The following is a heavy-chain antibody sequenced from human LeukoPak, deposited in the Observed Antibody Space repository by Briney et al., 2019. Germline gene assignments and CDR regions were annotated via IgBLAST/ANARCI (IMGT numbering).Heavy chain of an antibody. CDR2: ISGSGGST. CDR1: GITFRRYP. CDR3: AIGFIVTRRGINYYSYSMDV. J-gene: IGHJ6*03. Sequence: GGSLRLSCVSSGITFRRYPMTWVRQAPGKGLEWVAGISGSGGSTYYADSVKGRFNISRDNSKNTLSLQMNSLRVEDTAVYYCAIGFIVTRRGINYYSYSMDVWGQGTTVTVSS. D-gene: IGHD3-10*01. V-gene: IGHV3-23*01.